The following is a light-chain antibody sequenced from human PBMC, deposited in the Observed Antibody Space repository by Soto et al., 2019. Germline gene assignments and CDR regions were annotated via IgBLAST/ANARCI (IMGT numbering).Light chain of an antibody. J-gene: IGKJ2*01. Sequence: EDVLTQSPGTLSLSPGERATLSCRASQSLDSTYLAWYQQKPGQSPRLVIYGASRRATGIPDRFSGSGSGTDFTLTIGRLEPEDFAVYYCQRSGSAPPYIFGAGTRLDIK. CDR2: GAS. CDR3: QRSGSAPPYI. V-gene: IGKV3-20*01. CDR1: QSLDSTY.